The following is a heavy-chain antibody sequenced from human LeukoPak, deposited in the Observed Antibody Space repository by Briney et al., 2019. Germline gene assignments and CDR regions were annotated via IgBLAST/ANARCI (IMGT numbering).Heavy chain of an antibody. Sequence: GGSLRLSCAASGFTFSDHYMDWVREAPGKGLEWVGRIRNKANIYTTEYAASVKGRFTISRDDSKNSLYLQMNSLGAEDTAVYYCAKTMGAIDHDYWGQGTLVTVSS. CDR1: GFTFSDHY. CDR3: AKTMGAIDHDY. V-gene: IGHV3-72*01. D-gene: IGHD1-26*01. CDR2: IRNKANIYTT. J-gene: IGHJ4*02.